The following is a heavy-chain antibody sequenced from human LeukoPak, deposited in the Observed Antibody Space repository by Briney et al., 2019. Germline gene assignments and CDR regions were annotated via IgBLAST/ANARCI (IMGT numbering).Heavy chain of an antibody. CDR1: GFTFSRYA. Sequence: GGSLRLSCAASGFTFSRYAMHWVRQAPGKGLEYVSAISGDGGITYYADFVKGRFTISRDNSKNTLYLQMGSVRAEDMAVYYCARGEAYYHGSGVDYWGQGTLVTVSS. J-gene: IGHJ4*02. V-gene: IGHV3-64*02. CDR2: ISGDGGIT. D-gene: IGHD3-10*01. CDR3: ARGEAYYHGSGVDY.